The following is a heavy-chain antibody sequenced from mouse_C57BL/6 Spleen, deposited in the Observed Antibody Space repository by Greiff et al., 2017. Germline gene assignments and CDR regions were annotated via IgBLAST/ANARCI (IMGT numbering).Heavy chain of an antibody. Sequence: VQLQQSGPELVKPGASVKISCKASGYSFTGYYMNWVKQSPEKSLEWIGEINPSTGGTTYNQKFKAKATLTVDKSSSTAYMQLKSLTSEDSAVYYCARSDGNYPNYYAMDYWGQGTSVTVSS. CDR1: GYSFTGYY. J-gene: IGHJ4*01. CDR3: ARSDGNYPNYYAMDY. D-gene: IGHD2-1*01. CDR2: INPSTGGT. V-gene: IGHV1-42*01.